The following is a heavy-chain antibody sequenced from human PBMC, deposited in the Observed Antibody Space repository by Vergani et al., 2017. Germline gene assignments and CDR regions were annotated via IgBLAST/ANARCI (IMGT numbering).Heavy chain of an antibody. D-gene: IGHD3/OR15-3a*01. CDR1: GLTFSDSA. Sequence: EVHLVESGGGLVQPGESLKLSCATSGLTFSDSAIHWVRQTSGKGLEWIGRIRDKAYNYATVYAVSVKGRFTMSRDDSKKTAYLQMNVLTTEDTAVYYCCYDFWAGYDSGDVWGKGTTVTVSS. V-gene: IGHV3-73*02. CDR2: IRDKAYNYAT. CDR3: CYDFWAGYDSGDV. J-gene: IGHJ6*04.